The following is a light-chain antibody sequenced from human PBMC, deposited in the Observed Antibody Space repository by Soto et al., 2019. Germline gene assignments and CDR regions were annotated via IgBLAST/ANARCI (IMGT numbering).Light chain of an antibody. CDR3: SSYKSNSIFV. CDR1: SSGVGGYSY. CDR2: DVN. V-gene: IGLV2-14*03. J-gene: IGLJ1*01. Sequence: QSALTPPASVSGSPGQSITISCTGTSSGVGGYSYVSWYQHYPGKAPKLMIYDVNNRPSGVSNRFSGSKSGNTASLTISGLQAEDEAAYYCSSYKSNSIFVFGTGTKVTV.